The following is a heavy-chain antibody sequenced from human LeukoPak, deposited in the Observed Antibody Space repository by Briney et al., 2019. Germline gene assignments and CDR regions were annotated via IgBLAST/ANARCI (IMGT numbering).Heavy chain of an antibody. J-gene: IGHJ4*02. CDR2: IYYSGST. D-gene: IGHD2-2*01. CDR3: ARGYCSSASCYLNY. V-gene: IGHV4-61*01. CDR1: GGSVSSGSYY. Sequence: PSETLSLTCTVSGGSVSSGSYYWSWIRQPPGKGLEWIGYIYYSGSTNYNPSLKSRVTISVDTSKNQFSLKLSSVTAADTAVYYCARGYCSSASCYLNYWGQGTLVTVSS.